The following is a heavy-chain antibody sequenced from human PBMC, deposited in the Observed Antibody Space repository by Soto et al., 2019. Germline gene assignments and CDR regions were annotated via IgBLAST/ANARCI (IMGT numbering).Heavy chain of an antibody. CDR1: GFTFSSYW. CDR3: ARDGPPAFYYYYGMDV. J-gene: IGHJ6*02. V-gene: IGHV3-74*01. Sequence: GGSLRLACAASGFTFSSYWMHWVRQAPGKGLVWVSRINSDGSSTSYADSVKGRFTISRDNAKNTLYLQMNSLRAEDTAVYYCARDGPPAFYYYYGMDVWGQGTTVTVSS. CDR2: INSDGSST.